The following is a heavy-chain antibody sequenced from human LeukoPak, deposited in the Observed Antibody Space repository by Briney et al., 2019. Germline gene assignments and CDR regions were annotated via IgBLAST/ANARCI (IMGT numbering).Heavy chain of an antibody. J-gene: IGHJ4*02. CDR1: GFTFSSYE. D-gene: IGHD5-18*01. CDR3: ARNEVDTAMVTALDY. V-gene: IGHV3-48*03. Sequence: GGSLRLSCAASGFTFSSYEMNWVRQAPGKGLEWVSYFSSSGSTIYYADSVKGRFTISRDNAKNSLYLQMNSLRAEDTAVYYCARNEVDTAMVTALDYWGQGTLVTVSS. CDR2: FSSSGSTI.